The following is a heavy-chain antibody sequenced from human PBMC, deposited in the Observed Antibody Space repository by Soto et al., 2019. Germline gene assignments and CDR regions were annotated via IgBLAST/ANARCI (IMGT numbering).Heavy chain of an antibody. Sequence: ASVNVSCPASGYTFSRNGIRRVRQAPGQGLEWMGWISGYNGNTNYAQKLQGRVTMTTDTSTSTAYMELRSLRSDDTAVYYCASHYYDSSGYFQRGGSLDYWGQGTLVTVSS. J-gene: IGHJ4*02. CDR2: ISGYNGNT. CDR3: ASHYYDSSGYFQRGGSLDY. CDR1: GYTFSRNG. D-gene: IGHD3-22*01. V-gene: IGHV1-18*01.